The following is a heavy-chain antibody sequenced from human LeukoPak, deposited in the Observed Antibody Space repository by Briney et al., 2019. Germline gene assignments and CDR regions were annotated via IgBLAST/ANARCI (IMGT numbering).Heavy chain of an antibody. V-gene: IGHV1-46*01. D-gene: IGHD5-12*01. CDR3: ARDLDITEVATVERSFDY. CDR1: GYTFTSYY. J-gene: IGHJ4*02. Sequence: ASVKVSCKASGYTFTSYYMHWVRQDPGQGREWMGIINPSGGSTSYAQKFQGRVTMTRDTSTSTVYMELSSLRSEDTAVYYCARDLDITEVATVERSFDYWGQGTLVTVSS. CDR2: INPSGGST.